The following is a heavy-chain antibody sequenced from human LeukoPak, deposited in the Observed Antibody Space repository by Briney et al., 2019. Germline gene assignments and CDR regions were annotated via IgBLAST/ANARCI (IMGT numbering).Heavy chain of an antibody. J-gene: IGHJ4*02. V-gene: IGHV4-31*03. Sequence: PSETLSLTCTVSGGSISSGGYSWSWIRPHPGKGLEWIGYIYYSGGTYYDPSLKSRVTISVDTSKNQFSLKLSSVTAADTAVYYCASGYCSGGSCYLDYWGQGTLVTVSS. CDR1: GGSISSGGYS. CDR2: IYYSGGT. CDR3: ASGYCSGGSCYLDY. D-gene: IGHD2-15*01.